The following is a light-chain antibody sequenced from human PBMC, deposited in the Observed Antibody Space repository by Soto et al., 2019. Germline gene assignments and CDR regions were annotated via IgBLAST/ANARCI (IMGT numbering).Light chain of an antibody. J-gene: IGKJ4*01. CDR3: QHYDNSAALT. CDR2: GVS. V-gene: IGKV3-20*01. CDR1: QTVSSSC. Sequence: EMVLTQSPATLSLSPGESATLFCRASQTVSSSCLAWYQQKPGQAPRLLIYGVSSRATGIPDRFSGSGSGTDFTLTISRLQPEDFAVYYCQHYDNSAALTFGGGTKVDIK.